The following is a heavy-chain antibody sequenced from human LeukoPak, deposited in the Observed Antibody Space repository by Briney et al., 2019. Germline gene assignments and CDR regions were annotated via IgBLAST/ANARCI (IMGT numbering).Heavy chain of an antibody. Sequence: SVKVSCKASGGTFSSYAISWVRQAPGQGLEWMGRIIPILGIANYAQKFQGRVTITADKSTSTAYMELSSLRSENTAVYYCASSILEWFWFDPWGQGTLVTVSS. J-gene: IGHJ5*02. CDR1: GGTFSSYA. CDR2: IIPILGIA. CDR3: ASSILEWFWFDP. V-gene: IGHV1-69*04. D-gene: IGHD3-3*01.